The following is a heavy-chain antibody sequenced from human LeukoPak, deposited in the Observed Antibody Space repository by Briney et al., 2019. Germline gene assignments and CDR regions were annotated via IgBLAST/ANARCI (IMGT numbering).Heavy chain of an antibody. CDR2: IYASGST. CDR1: GGSISSYY. Sequence: SETLSLTCTVSGGSISSYYWSWIRQPAGKGLEWIGRIYASGSTNYNPSLKSRVTMSLDTSKDQFSLKLSSVTAADTAVYYCSRDAPGSLDRWGQGTLVTVSS. J-gene: IGHJ5*02. CDR3: SRDAPGSLDR. D-gene: IGHD7-27*01. V-gene: IGHV4-4*07.